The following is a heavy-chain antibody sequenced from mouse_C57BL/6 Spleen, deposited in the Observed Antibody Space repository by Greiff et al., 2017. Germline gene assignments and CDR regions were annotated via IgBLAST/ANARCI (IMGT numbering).Heavy chain of an antibody. V-gene: IGHV1-50*01. CDR1: GYTFTSYW. D-gene: IGHD1-1*01. CDR3: ASRDYGSYYFDY. J-gene: IGHJ2*01. Sequence: QVQLQQPGAELVKPGASVKLSCKASGYTFTSYWMQWVKQRPGQGLEWIGEIDPSDSYTNYNQKFKGKATLTVDTSSSTAYMQLSSLTSEDSAVYYCASRDYGSYYFDYWGQGTTLTVSS. CDR2: IDPSDSYT.